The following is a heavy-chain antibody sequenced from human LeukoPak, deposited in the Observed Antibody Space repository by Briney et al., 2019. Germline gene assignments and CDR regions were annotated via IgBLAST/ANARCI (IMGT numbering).Heavy chain of an antibody. J-gene: IGHJ4*02. CDR2: INHSGST. V-gene: IGHV4-34*01. CDR3: ARGAPITMVRGVIHAY. D-gene: IGHD3-10*01. Sequence: SETLSLTCAVYGGSFSGYYWSWIRQPPGKGLEWIGEINHSGSTNYNPSLKSRVTISVDTSKNQFSLKLSSVTAADTAVYYCARGAPITMVRGVIHAYWGQGTLVTVSS. CDR1: GGSFSGYY.